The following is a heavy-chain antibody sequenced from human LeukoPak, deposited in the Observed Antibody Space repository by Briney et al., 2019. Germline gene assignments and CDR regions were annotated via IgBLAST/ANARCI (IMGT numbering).Heavy chain of an antibody. CDR2: ISWNSGRI. D-gene: IGHD1-26*01. Sequence: GGSLRLSCAASGFPFEGYATFKDYAMHWVRQAPGKGLEGVSGISWNSGRIGYADSVKGRFTISRDNAKKSLYLQMNSLRAEDTALYSCVKDLDSGSYGYYNGMDVWGQGTTVTVS. CDR3: VKDLDSGSYGYYNGMDV. CDR1: GFPFEGYA. V-gene: IGHV3-9*01. J-gene: IGHJ6*02.